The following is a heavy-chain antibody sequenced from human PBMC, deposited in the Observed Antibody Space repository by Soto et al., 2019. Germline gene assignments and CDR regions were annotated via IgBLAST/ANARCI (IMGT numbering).Heavy chain of an antibody. V-gene: IGHV1-24*01. CDR3: ATLPVGYYYYGMDV. D-gene: IGHD1-26*01. CDR1: GYTLTELS. J-gene: IGHJ6*02. Sequence: ASGKVSCKVSGYTLTELSMHWVRQAPGKGLEWMGGFDPEDGETIYAQKFQGRVTMTEDTSTDTAYMELSSLRSEDTAVYYCATLPVGYYYYGMDVWGQGTTVTVSS. CDR2: FDPEDGET.